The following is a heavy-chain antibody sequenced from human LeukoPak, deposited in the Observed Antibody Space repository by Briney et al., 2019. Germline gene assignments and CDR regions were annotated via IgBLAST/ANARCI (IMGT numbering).Heavy chain of an antibody. CDR2: IYYSGST. V-gene: IGHV4-30-4*01. J-gene: IGHJ4*02. D-gene: IGHD4-17*01. CDR1: GGSISSGDYY. Sequence: PSETLSLTCTVSGGSISSGDYYWSWLRQPPGKGLEWIGYIYYSGSTYYNPSLKSRVTISIDTSKNQFSLKLSSVTAADTAMYYCVRAYALDYWGQGTLVTVSP. CDR3: VRAYALDY.